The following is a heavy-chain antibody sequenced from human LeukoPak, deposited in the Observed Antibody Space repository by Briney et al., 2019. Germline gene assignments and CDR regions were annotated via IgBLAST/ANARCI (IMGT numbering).Heavy chain of an antibody. CDR3: ARHQDSGDYERAFDI. CDR2: IYYGRNS. Sequence: SETLSLTCTVSGGSISSSSFYWGWIRQPPGKGLEWIVSIYYGRNSYYNPSLKSRVTISVDTSRNQFSLKLSSVTAADPAMYYCARHQDSGDYERAFDIWGQGTMVTVSS. CDR1: GGSISSSSFY. D-gene: IGHD4-17*01. J-gene: IGHJ3*02. V-gene: IGHV4-39*01.